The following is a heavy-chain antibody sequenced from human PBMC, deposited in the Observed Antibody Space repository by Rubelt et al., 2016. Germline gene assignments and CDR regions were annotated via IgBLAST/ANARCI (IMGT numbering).Heavy chain of an antibody. J-gene: IGHJ5*02. D-gene: IGHD4-11*01. Sequence: QLQLQESGPGLVKPSETLSLTCTVSGGSISSYYWSWIRQPPGKGLEWIGYIYYSGSTNYNPSLKSGVTISVDTSKTQFSLKLSSVTAADTAVYYCARANSNYDYWFDPWGQGTLVTVSS. V-gene: IGHV4-59*01. CDR3: ARANSNYDYWFDP. CDR2: IYYSGST. CDR1: GGSISSYY.